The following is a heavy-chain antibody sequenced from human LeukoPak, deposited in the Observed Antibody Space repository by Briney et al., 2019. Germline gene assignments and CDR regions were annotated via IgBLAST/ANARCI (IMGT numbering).Heavy chain of an antibody. CDR3: ARVEWLNWFDP. J-gene: IGHJ5*02. V-gene: IGHV4-59*01. CDR1: GGSFSGYY. Sequence: PSETLSLTCAVYGGSFSGYYWSWIRQPPGKGLEWIGYIYYSGSTNYNPSLKSRVTISVDTSKNQFSLKLSSVTAADTAVYYCARVEWLNWFDPWGQGTLVTVSS. CDR2: IYYSGST. D-gene: IGHD5-12*01.